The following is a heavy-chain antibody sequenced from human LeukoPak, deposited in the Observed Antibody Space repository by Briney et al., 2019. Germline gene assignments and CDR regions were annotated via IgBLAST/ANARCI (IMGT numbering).Heavy chain of an antibody. CDR2: ISASGGGT. J-gene: IGHJ6*03. D-gene: IGHD3-3*01. V-gene: IGHV3-23*01. CDR1: EFIFSSYG. CDR3: AKEHGYYDFWSGYDPYYYYYMDV. Sequence: GGSLRLSCAASEFIFSSYGMSWVRQAPGKGLEWVSAISASGGGTYYADSVKGRFTISRDNSKNTLYLQMNSLRAEDTAVYYCAKEHGYYDFWSGYDPYYYYYMDVWGKGTTVTVSS.